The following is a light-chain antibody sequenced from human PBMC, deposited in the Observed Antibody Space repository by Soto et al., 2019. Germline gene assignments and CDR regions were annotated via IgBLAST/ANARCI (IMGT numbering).Light chain of an antibody. CDR2: GAS. Sequence: EIVLTQSPGTLSLSPGERATLSCRAIQSVSSSNLAWYQQKPGQAPRLLIYGASSRATGIPDRFSGSGSGTDFTLTISRLEPEDFAVYYCKQYGSSPTFGQGTRLEIK. J-gene: IGKJ5*01. V-gene: IGKV3-20*01. CDR3: KQYGSSPT. CDR1: QSVSSSN.